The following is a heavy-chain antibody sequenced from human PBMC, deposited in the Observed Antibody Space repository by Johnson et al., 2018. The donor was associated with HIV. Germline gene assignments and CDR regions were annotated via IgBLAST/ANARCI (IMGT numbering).Heavy chain of an antibody. V-gene: IGHV3-30*04. CDR3: AKVSRYDAFDI. D-gene: IGHD3-16*02. CDR1: GFTFSSYA. CDR2: ISHDGSNK. Sequence: VQLVESGGGGVQPGRSLRLSCAASGFTFSSYAMHWARQAPGKGLEWVAVISHDGSNKYYADSVKGRFTISRDNSKNTLYLQMNSLRAEDTAVYYCAKVSRYDAFDIWGQGTMVTVSS. J-gene: IGHJ3*02.